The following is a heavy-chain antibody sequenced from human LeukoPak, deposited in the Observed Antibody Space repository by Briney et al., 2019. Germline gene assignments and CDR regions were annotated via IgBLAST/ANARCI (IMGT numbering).Heavy chain of an antibody. D-gene: IGHD4-17*01. CDR1: GFTFRIYA. CDR2: IRGSGGST. V-gene: IGHV3-23*01. Sequence: GGSLRLPCAASGFTFRIYAMSWVRQAPGKGLEWVSAIRGSGGSTYYADSVKGRFTISRDNSKNTLYLQMNSLRAEDTAVYYCAKLLNDYGDYYFDYWGQGTLVTVSS. J-gene: IGHJ4*02. CDR3: AKLLNDYGDYYFDY.